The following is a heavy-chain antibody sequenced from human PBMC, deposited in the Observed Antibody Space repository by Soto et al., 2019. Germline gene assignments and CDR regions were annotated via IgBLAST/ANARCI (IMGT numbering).Heavy chain of an antibody. CDR3: ARDDLLRGFTAFGPN. CDR1: GFTFSGYW. J-gene: IGHJ4*02. CDR2: IKHDGSEK. D-gene: IGHD3-10*01. Sequence: EVQLVESGGGLVQPGGSLRLSCAASGFTFSGYWMSWVRQAPGKALEWVANIKHDGSEKYYVDSVKGRFTISRDNAKSSLYLQMNSLRAEDTAVYYCARDDLLRGFTAFGPNWGQGTLVTVSS. V-gene: IGHV3-7*05.